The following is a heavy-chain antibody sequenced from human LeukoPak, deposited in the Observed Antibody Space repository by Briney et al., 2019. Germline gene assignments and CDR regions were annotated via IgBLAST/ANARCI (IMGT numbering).Heavy chain of an antibody. CDR2: IWFDGTIK. V-gene: IGHV3-33*01. CDR3: ASAAGPFDN. CDR1: GFIFNTYG. D-gene: IGHD6-19*01. J-gene: IGHJ4*02. Sequence: GGSLRLSCAASGFIFNTYGMHWVRQAPGKGLEWVAVIWFDGTIKYYADSVRGRFTISRDNSKNTLYLQMNSLGAEDTALYYCASAAGPFDNWGQGTLVTVSS.